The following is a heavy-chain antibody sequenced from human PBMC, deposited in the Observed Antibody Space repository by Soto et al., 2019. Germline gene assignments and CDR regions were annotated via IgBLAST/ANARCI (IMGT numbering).Heavy chain of an antibody. CDR3: AREDGGSPFDY. CDR1: GFMFSAYA. V-gene: IGHV3-23*01. J-gene: IGHJ4*02. Sequence: EVHLLESGGGLVQPGGSLRLSCAASGFMFSAYAMHWVRQAPGQGLEWVSSMSGTSDDTYYADSVKGRFTVSRDSSTDTLYLQLNSLRAEDTALYFCAREDGGSPFDYWCQGTLVIVSS. CDR2: MSGTSDDT. D-gene: IGHD1-26*01.